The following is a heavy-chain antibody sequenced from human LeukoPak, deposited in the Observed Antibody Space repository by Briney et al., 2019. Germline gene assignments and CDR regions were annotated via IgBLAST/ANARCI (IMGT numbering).Heavy chain of an antibody. V-gene: IGHV4-4*02. CDR2: IYHSGST. CDR3: ARGGDIVVVVAATGAFDI. Sequence: PSETLSLTCAVSGGSISSSNWWSWVRQPPGKGLEWIGEIYHSGSTNYNPSLKSRVTISVDTSKNQFSLKLSSVTAADTAVYYCARGGDIVVVVAATGAFDIWGQGTMVTVSS. CDR1: GGSISSSNW. J-gene: IGHJ3*02. D-gene: IGHD2-15*01.